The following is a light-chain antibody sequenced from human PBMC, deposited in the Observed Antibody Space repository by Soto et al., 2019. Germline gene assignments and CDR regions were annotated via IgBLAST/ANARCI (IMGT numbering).Light chain of an antibody. CDR2: DAS. Sequence: EIVLTQSPATLSLSPGERATLSCRASQSISNYLAWYQQKPGQAPRLLIYDASNRATGIPARFSGSGSGTDFTLTISSLEPEDFAVYYCQQRSDWPRGTFGPGTKVDIK. CDR1: QSISNY. CDR3: QQRSDWPRGT. V-gene: IGKV3-11*01. J-gene: IGKJ3*01.